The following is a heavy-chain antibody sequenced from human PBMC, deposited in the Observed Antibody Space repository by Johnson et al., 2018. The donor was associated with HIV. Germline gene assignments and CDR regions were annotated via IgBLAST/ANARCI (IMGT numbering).Heavy chain of an antibody. J-gene: IGHJ3*02. Sequence: QMLLVESGGGVVQPGRSLKLSCAASEFTFSNYAMHWVRQAPGKGLEWVAVISYDGSSKYYADSVKGRFTISRDNSKNTLNLQMNSLRPEDTAVYYCARSTGPYSTYYYDSPDPDAFDIWGQGTMVTVSS. V-gene: IGHV3-30-3*01. CDR3: ARSTGPYSTYYYDSPDPDAFDI. CDR1: EFTFSNYA. D-gene: IGHD3-22*01. CDR2: ISYDGSSK.